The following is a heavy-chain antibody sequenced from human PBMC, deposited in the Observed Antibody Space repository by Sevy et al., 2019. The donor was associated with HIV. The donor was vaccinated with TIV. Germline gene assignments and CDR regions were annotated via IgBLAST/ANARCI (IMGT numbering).Heavy chain of an antibody. V-gene: IGHV4-61*01. CDR2: ISHSGST. CDR3: ARDLTGTPLAFDI. D-gene: IGHD4-4*01. J-gene: IGHJ3*02. CDR1: GGSVSSGNYL. Sequence: SETLSLTCTVSGGSVSSGNYLWSWIRQPPGKGLEWITYISHSGSTNYNPSLKSRVTISVDTSKNQFSLKLSSVTAADTAVYYCARDLTGTPLAFDIWGPGTMVTVSS.